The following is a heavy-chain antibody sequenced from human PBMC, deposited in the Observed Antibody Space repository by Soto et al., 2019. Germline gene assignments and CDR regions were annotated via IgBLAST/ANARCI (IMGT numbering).Heavy chain of an antibody. J-gene: IGHJ4*02. CDR1: GFTFGIYA. Sequence: PGGSLRLSCTGSGFTFGIYALSWVRQAPGKGLEWVGVIRSEANGGTTDYAASVKGRITISRDDSKSIAYMEINSLQTEDTAVYYCTRYYYESSGYYVYWGQGALVTVSS. CDR2: IRSEANGGTT. D-gene: IGHD3-22*01. CDR3: TRYYYESSGYYVY. V-gene: IGHV3-49*04.